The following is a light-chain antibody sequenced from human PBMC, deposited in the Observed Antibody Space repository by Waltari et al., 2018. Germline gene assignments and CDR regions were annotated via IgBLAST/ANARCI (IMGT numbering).Light chain of an antibody. CDR3: QQYYATPPWT. J-gene: IGKJ1*01. Sequence: IVMTQSPDSLAVSLGERATINCKSSQSVLYSSNNKNYLAWYQQKAGQPPTLLIYWASNRASRVPDRFSGSGSGTDFTLTISSLQAEDVAVYYCQQYYATPPWTFGQGTKVEIK. CDR2: WAS. V-gene: IGKV4-1*01. CDR1: QSVLYSSNNKNY.